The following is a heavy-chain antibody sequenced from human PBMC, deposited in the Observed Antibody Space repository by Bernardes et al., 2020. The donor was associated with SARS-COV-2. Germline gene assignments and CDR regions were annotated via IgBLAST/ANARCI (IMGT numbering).Heavy chain of an antibody. D-gene: IGHD3-9*01. V-gene: IGHV1-18*01. CDR1: GYTFTTYG. CDR2: ISAYNDNT. J-gene: IGHJ4*02. Sequence: ASVKVSCKTSGYTFTTYGISWVRQAPGQGPEWMGWISAYNDNTKYAQEFQGRVTLTTDTSTSTAYMELRSLRSDDTAIYYCARNISQYYFDYWGQGSLVTVSS. CDR3: ARNISQYYFDY.